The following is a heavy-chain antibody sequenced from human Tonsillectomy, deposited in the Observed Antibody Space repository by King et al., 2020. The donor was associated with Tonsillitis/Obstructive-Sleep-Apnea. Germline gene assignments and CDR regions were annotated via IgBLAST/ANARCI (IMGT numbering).Heavy chain of an antibody. J-gene: IGHJ4*02. D-gene: IGHD5-18*01. CDR3: ARGGQGYSYGYYYFDY. CDR2: ISSSGSTI. V-gene: IGHV3-48*03. Sequence: VQLVESGGGLVQPGGSLRLSCAASGFTFSSYEMNWVRQAPGKGLEWVSYISSSGSTIYYADSVKGRFTISRDNAKNSLYLQMNSLRAEDTAVYYCARGGQGYSYGYYYFDYWGQGTLVTVSS. CDR1: GFTFSSYE.